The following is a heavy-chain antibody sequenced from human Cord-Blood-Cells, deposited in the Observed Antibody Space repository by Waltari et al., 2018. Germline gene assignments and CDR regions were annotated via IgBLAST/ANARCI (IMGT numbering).Heavy chain of an antibody. V-gene: IGHV4-4*07. D-gene: IGHD6-13*01. CDR3: ARVGSIAAAGDAFDI. Sequence: QVQLQESGPGLVKPSETLSLTCTVSGGSISSYYWSWIRQPAGKGLEWIGRIYTSGSTNYNPPLKSRVTMSVDTSKNQFSLKLSSVTAADTAVYYCARVGSIAAAGDAFDIWGQGTMVTVSS. J-gene: IGHJ3*02. CDR2: IYTSGST. CDR1: GGSISSYY.